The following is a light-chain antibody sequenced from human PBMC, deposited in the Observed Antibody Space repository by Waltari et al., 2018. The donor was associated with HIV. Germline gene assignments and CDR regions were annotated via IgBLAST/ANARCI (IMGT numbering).Light chain of an antibody. CDR2: DAS. J-gene: IGKJ3*01. CDR3: QQRSDWPPIFT. V-gene: IGKV3-11*01. Sequence: EIVLTQSPATLSLSPGERATLSCRASQSVSSDLAWYQQKPGQAPRLLIYDASTRATGIPARFSGSGSGTDFTLNISSLEPEDFAVYYCQQRSDWPPIFTFGPGTTVDIK. CDR1: QSVSSD.